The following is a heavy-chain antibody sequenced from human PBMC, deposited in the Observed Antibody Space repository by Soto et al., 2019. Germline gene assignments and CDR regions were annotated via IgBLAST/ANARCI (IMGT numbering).Heavy chain of an antibody. J-gene: IGHJ4*02. V-gene: IGHV3-21*01. CDR2: ISSSSSYI. CDR1: GFTFSSYS. Sequence: EVQLVESGGGLVKPGGSLRLSCAASGFTFSSYSMNWVRQAPGTGLEWFSSISSSSSYIYYADSVKGRFTISRDNAKNSLYLQMNSLRSEDTAVYYCARLTSYYSSGYYCYLGQGTLVTVSS. D-gene: IGHD3-22*01. CDR3: ARLTSYYSSGYYCY.